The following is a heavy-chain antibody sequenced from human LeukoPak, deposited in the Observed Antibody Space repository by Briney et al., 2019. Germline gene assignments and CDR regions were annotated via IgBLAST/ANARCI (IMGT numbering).Heavy chain of an antibody. CDR1: GSPFTAYY. CDR3: ARVQTAMVPYYFDY. D-gene: IGHD3-10*01. Sequence: GASVKVSCKPSGSPFTAYYLHWGRQAPAQGLEWRGRINPNSGGTNYAQKFQGRVTMTRDTSISTAYMELSRLRSDDTAVYYCARVQTAMVPYYFDYWGQGTLVTVSS. J-gene: IGHJ4*02. CDR2: INPNSGGT. V-gene: IGHV1-2*06.